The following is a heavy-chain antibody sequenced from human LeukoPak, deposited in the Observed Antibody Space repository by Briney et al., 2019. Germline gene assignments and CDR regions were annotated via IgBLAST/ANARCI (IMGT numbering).Heavy chain of an antibody. D-gene: IGHD6-13*01. J-gene: IGHJ4*02. V-gene: IGHV1-69*04. Sequence: ASVKVSCKASGGTFSSYAISWVRQAPGQGLEWMGRIIPILGIANYAQKFQGRVTITADKSTSTAYMELSSLRSEGTAVYYCARDSLIAAAVPFDYWGQGTLVTVSS. CDR2: IIPILGIA. CDR1: GGTFSSYA. CDR3: ARDSLIAAAVPFDY.